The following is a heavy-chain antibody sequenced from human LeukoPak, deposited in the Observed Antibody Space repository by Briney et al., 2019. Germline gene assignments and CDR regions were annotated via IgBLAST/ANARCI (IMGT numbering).Heavy chain of an antibody. CDR1: GFTFDDYA. J-gene: IGHJ3*02. V-gene: IGHV3-9*01. CDR3: AKSSSPYDSSGLDAFDI. Sequence: PGRSLRLSCAASGFTFDDYAMHWVRQAPGKGLEWVSGISWNSGSIGYADSVKGRITISRDNAKNSLYLQMNSLRAEDTALYYCAKSSSPYDSSGLDAFDIWGQGTMVTVSS. D-gene: IGHD3-22*01. CDR2: ISWNSGSI.